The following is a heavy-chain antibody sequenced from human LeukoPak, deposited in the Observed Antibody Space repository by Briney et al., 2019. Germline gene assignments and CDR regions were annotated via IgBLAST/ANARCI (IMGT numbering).Heavy chain of an antibody. J-gene: IGHJ6*03. CDR1: GGSISSGGYS. D-gene: IGHD2-2*02. V-gene: IGHV4-30-2*01. Sequence: PSETLSLTCAVSGGSISSGGYSWTWIRQPPGKGLEWIGYIYHSGSTYYNPSLKSRVTISVDRSKNQFSLKLSSVTAADTAVYYCARQGCSSTSCYRGSYYYMDVWGKGTTVTVSS. CDR3: ARQGCSSTSCYRGSYYYMDV. CDR2: IYHSGST.